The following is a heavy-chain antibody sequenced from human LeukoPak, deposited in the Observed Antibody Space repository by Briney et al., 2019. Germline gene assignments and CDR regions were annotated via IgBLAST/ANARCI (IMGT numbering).Heavy chain of an antibody. J-gene: IGHJ5*02. CDR3: ARDNRIVVVPSNWFDP. V-gene: IGHV4-39*02. D-gene: IGHD3-22*01. CDR2: IYYSGST. Sequence: SETLSLTCAVYGGSFSGYYWGWIRQPPGKGLEWIGSIYYSGSTYYNPSLKSRVTISVDTSKNQFSLKLSSVIAADTAVYYCARDNRIVVVPSNWFDPWGQGTLVTVSS. CDR1: GGSFSGYY.